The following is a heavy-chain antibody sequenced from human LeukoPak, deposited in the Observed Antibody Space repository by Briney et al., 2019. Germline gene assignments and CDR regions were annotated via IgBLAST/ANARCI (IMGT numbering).Heavy chain of an antibody. V-gene: IGHV3-20*04. J-gene: IGHJ4*02. D-gene: IGHD2/OR15-2a*01. CDR1: GSTFDDYG. CDR3: ARATFEYYFDY. Sequence: PGGSLRLSCAASGSTFDDYGMSSVRQAPGKWLEWVSGINWNGGSTGYADSVKGPFTISRDNAKNSLYLQMNSLRAEDTALYYCARATFEYYFDYWGQGTLVTVSS. CDR2: INWNGGST.